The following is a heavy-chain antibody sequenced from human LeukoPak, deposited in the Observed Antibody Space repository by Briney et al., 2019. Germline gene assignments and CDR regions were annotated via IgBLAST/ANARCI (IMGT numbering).Heavy chain of an antibody. V-gene: IGHV1-69*05. Sequence: SVKVSCKASGGTFSSYAISWVRQAPGQGLEWMGRIIPIFGTANYAQKFQGRVTITTDESTSTAYMELSRLRSDDTAVYYCARDLALEMATRPGSPCWGQGTLVTVSS. J-gene: IGHJ4*02. CDR2: IIPIFGTA. CDR1: GGTFSSYA. D-gene: IGHD5-24*01. CDR3: ARDLALEMATRPGSPC.